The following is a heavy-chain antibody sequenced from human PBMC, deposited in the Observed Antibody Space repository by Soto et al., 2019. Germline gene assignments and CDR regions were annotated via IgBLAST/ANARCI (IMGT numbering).Heavy chain of an antibody. CDR1: GYTFTSYG. CDR2: ISPYNGKT. V-gene: IGHV1-18*01. J-gene: IGHJ6*03. D-gene: IGHD2-2*01. Sequence: ASVKVSCKASGYTFTSYGISWARQAPGQGLEWMGRISPYNGKTNYAQKFQGRVTITADKSTSTAYMELSSLRSEDTAVYYCATEGSIVVVPAAMRERYYYYYYMDVWGKGTTVTVSS. CDR3: ATEGSIVVVPAAMRERYYYYYYMDV.